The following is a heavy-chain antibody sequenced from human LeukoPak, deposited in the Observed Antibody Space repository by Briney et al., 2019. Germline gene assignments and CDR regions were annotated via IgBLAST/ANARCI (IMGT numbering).Heavy chain of an antibody. J-gene: IGHJ4*02. V-gene: IGHV3-7*01. CDR1: GFTVSSNY. Sequence: GGSLRLSCAASGFTVSSNYMSWVRQAPGKGLEWVANIKQDGSEKYYVDSVKGRFTISRDKAKNSLYLQMNSLRAEDTAVYYCASRGWSIAAATKPTKVDYWGQGTLVTVSS. CDR3: ASRGWSIAAATKPTKVDY. CDR2: IKQDGSEK. D-gene: IGHD6-13*01.